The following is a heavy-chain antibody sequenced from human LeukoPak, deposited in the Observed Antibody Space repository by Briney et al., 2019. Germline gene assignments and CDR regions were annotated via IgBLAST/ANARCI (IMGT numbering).Heavy chain of an antibody. Sequence: PGGSLRLSCAASGFTFSRNVMHWVRQAPGKGLEWVALISYDGNNKFYADSVKGRFTISRDNSRNTLYLQTDSLRGEDAAVYSCARGGIPTGPYYYFYYMDVWGKGTAVTASS. CDR1: GFTFSRNV. CDR2: ISYDGNNK. J-gene: IGHJ6*03. CDR3: ARGGIPTGPYYYFYYMDV. D-gene: IGHD3-10*01. V-gene: IGHV3-30*01.